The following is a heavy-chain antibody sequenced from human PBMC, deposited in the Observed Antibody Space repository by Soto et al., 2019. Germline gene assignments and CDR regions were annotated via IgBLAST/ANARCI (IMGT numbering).Heavy chain of an antibody. J-gene: IGHJ4*02. CDR1: GFTFSSHA. V-gene: IGHV3-23*01. CDR2: ISYSGESA. D-gene: IGHD3-10*01. CDR3: ANGHRTMFDY. Sequence: GGSLRLSCAASGFTFSSHAMTWVRQGPGKGLEWVSSISYSGESAYYVDSVKGRFTISRDNSKNTLYLQMNSLTAEDTAVYYCANGHRTMFDYWGQGTLVTVSS.